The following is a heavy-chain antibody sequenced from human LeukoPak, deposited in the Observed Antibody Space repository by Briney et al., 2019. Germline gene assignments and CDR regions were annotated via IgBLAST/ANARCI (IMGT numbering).Heavy chain of an antibody. CDR2: ISAYNGNT. Sequence: ASVKVSCKASGYTFTSYGISWVRQAPGQGLEWMGWISAYNGNTNYAQKLQGRVTMTTDTSTSTAYMELRSLRSDDTAVYYCARVNRPYGDYYYYGMDVWGQGTTVTVSS. D-gene: IGHD4-17*01. CDR1: GYTFTSYG. J-gene: IGHJ6*02. V-gene: IGHV1-18*01. CDR3: ARVNRPYGDYYYYGMDV.